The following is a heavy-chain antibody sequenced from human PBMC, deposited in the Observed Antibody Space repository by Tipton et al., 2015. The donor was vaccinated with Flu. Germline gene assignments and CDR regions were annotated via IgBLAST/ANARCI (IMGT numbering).Heavy chain of an antibody. V-gene: IGHV4-4*07. J-gene: IGHJ1*01. CDR3: ARTHDYGDPGGQR. CDR1: GGSLSSFY. D-gene: IGHD4-17*01. CDR2: IYTSGST. Sequence: TLSLTCTVSGGSLSSFYWSWIRQPAGKGLEWIGRIYTSGSTNYNPSLKSRVTISVDTSKNQFSLKLSSVTAADTAVYYCARTHDYGDPGGQRWGQGTLVTVSS.